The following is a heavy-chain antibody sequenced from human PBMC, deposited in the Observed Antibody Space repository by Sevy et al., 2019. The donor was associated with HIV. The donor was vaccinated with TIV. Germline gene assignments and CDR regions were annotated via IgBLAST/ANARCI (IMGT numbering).Heavy chain of an antibody. J-gene: IGHJ4*02. Sequence: GGSLRLSCEASGFTFSNYGMHWVRQAPGKGLELVAHLWYDGSNTYYAESVKGRFTISRDNSKNTLFLQMNSLRAEDTAVYYCARSYDILTGYVSAYGYWGQGTLLTVSS. D-gene: IGHD3-9*01. CDR1: GFTFSNYG. CDR3: ARSYDILTGYVSAYGY. CDR2: LWYDGSNT. V-gene: IGHV3-33*01.